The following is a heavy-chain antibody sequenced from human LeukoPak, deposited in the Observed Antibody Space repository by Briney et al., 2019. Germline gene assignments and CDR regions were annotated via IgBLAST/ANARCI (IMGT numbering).Heavy chain of an antibody. V-gene: IGHV3-23*01. D-gene: IGHD3-22*01. CDR1: GFIFNNHG. J-gene: IGHJ5*02. CDR2: ISNDGGGT. Sequence: PGGSLGLSCAASGFIFNNHGLIWVPQAPGEGLEWVSAISNDGGGTNYADYVKGRFTISRDNSKNTLFLQMNSLRAEDTALYYCAKGSSGYFVDLWGQGTLVTVSS. CDR3: AKGSSGYFVDL.